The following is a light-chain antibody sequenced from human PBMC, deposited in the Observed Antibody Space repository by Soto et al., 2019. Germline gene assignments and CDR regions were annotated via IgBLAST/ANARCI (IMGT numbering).Light chain of an antibody. V-gene: IGKV3-11*01. CDR1: QSVGSL. Sequence: DIVFTQSPCTLSLSPGERAILSCRASQSVGSLLAWYQQKPGQAPRLLIYDASYRATGIPARFRGSGSMTDFTLTISSLEPEDFALYYCQQRSNWITFGQGTRLEIK. CDR2: DAS. J-gene: IGKJ5*01. CDR3: QQRSNWIT.